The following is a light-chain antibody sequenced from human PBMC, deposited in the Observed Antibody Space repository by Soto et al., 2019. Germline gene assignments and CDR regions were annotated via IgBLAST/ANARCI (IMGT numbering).Light chain of an antibody. V-gene: IGKV3-11*01. Sequence: EIVLTQSPATLSLSPGERATLSCRASQSVSSYLAWYQQKPGQAPRLLIYDASNRATGIPARFSGSGSGTKFPPPIRRLKAGDFGIYYCQQRSNWPYTFGQGTKLEIK. CDR1: QSVSSY. J-gene: IGKJ2*01. CDR2: DAS. CDR3: QQRSNWPYT.